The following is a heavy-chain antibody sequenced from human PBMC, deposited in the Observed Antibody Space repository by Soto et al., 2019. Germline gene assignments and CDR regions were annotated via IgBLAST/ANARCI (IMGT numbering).Heavy chain of an antibody. CDR3: AKDPYSSGWLLYYFDY. J-gene: IGHJ4*02. CDR1: GFTFSSYA. Sequence: GGSLRLSCAASGFTFSSYAMSWVRQAPGKGLEWVSAISGSGGSTYYADSVKGRFTISRDNSKNTLYLQMNSLRAEDTAVYYCAKDPYSSGWLLYYFDYWGQGTLVTVSS. D-gene: IGHD6-19*01. CDR2: ISGSGGST. V-gene: IGHV3-23*01.